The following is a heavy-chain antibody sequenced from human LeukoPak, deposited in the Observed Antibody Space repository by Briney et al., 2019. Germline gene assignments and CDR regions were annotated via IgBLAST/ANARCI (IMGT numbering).Heavy chain of an antibody. CDR1: GGTFSSYA. V-gene: IGHV1-69*11. CDR3: ARAYWGSYYYMDV. D-gene: IGHD3-16*01. Sequence: ASVKVSCKASGGTFSSYAISWVRQAPGQGLEWMGRIIPILGTANYAQKFQGRVTITTDESTSTAYMELSSLRSKDTAVYYCARAYWGSYYYMDVWGKGTTVTVSS. CDR2: IIPILGTA. J-gene: IGHJ6*03.